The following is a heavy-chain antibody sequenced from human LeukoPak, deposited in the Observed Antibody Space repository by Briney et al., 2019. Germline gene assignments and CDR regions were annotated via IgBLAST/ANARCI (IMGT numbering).Heavy chain of an antibody. J-gene: IGHJ3*02. CDR2: ISYDGSNK. CDR3: ASAMIVVVRTNDAFDI. Sequence: GGSLRLSCAASGFTFSSYAMHWVRQAPGKGLEWVAVISYDGSNKYYADSVKGRFTISRDNSKNTLYLQMNSLRAEDTAVYYCASAMIVVVRTNDAFDIWGQGTMVTVSS. D-gene: IGHD3-22*01. V-gene: IGHV3-30*04. CDR1: GFTFSSYA.